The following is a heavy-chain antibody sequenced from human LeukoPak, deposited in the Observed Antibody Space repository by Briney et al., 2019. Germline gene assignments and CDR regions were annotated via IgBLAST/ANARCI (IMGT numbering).Heavy chain of an antibody. CDR1: GGSFSGYY. Sequence: SETLSLTCAVYGGSFSGYYWSWIRQPPGKGLEWIGEINHSGSTNYNPSLKSRVTISVDKSKNQFSLKLSSVTAADTAVYYCARDLLHRGYAFDIWGRGTMVTVSS. J-gene: IGHJ3*02. D-gene: IGHD3-22*01. CDR2: INHSGST. CDR3: ARDLLHRGYAFDI. V-gene: IGHV4-34*01.